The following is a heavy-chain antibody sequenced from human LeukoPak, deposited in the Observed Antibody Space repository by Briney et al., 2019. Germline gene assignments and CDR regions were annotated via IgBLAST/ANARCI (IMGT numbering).Heavy chain of an antibody. CDR3: AANPYGSGNYFFFDY. J-gene: IGHJ4*02. CDR2: IQYDGSEK. D-gene: IGHD3-10*01. V-gene: IGHV3-30*02. Sequence: GGSLRLSCAASGYTFSDYSVNWVRQAPGKGLEWVASIQYDGSEKYYEDAVKGRFTISRDNSKNTLYLQMNSLRSEDTAVYYCAANPYGSGNYFFFDYWGQGTLVTVSS. CDR1: GYTFSDYS.